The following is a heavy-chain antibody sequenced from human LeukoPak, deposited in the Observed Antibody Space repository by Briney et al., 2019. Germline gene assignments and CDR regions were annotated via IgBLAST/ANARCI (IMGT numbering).Heavy chain of an antibody. V-gene: IGHV3-23*01. D-gene: IGHD1-26*01. Sequence: GGSLRLSCAASGFTFSSYGMSWVRLAPGKGLEWIASISGAGGSTYYADSVKGRFTISRDNSKNTLYLQMNSLRAEDTAVYYCAQKMEGSYYGYWGQGTLVTVSS. J-gene: IGHJ4*02. CDR2: ISGAGGST. CDR1: GFTFSSYG. CDR3: AQKMEGSYYGY.